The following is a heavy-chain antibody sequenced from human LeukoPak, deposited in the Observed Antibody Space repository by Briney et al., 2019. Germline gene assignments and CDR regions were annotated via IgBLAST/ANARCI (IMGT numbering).Heavy chain of an antibody. CDR2: ISAYNGNT. CDR1: GYTFTSYG. J-gene: IGHJ5*02. Sequence: GASVKVSCKASGYTFTSYGISWVRQAPGQGLEWMGWISAYNGNTNYAQKLQGRVTMTTDTSTSTAYMELRSLRSDDTAVYYCARDCVSGVVVAATESLTNWFDPWGQGTLVTVSS. V-gene: IGHV1-18*01. CDR3: ARDCVSGVVVAATESLTNWFDP. D-gene: IGHD2-15*01.